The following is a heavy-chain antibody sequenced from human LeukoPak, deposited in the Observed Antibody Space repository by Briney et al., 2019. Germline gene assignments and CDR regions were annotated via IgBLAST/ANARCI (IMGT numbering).Heavy chain of an antibody. Sequence: PGGSLRLSCAASGFTFSSYAMHWIRQAPGKGLEWVSYISSSGSTIYYADSVKGRFTISRDNAKNSLYLQMNSLRAEDTAVYYCALGEGYYYYYGMDVWGQGTTVTVSS. V-gene: IGHV3-11*01. CDR3: ALGEGYYYYYGMDV. J-gene: IGHJ6*02. D-gene: IGHD3-10*01. CDR1: GFTFSSYA. CDR2: ISSSGSTI.